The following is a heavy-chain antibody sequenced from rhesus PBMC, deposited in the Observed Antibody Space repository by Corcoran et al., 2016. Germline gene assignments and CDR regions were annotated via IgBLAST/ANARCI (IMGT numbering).Heavy chain of an antibody. CDR1: GFTFSSHA. CDR2: ISSGGST. D-gene: IGHD1-44*01. CDR3: AKGGSGNYPYGLDS. Sequence: EVQLVESGGGLAKPGGSLRLSCAASGFTFSSHAMHWVRQAPGKGLEWVSAISSGGSTYYADSVRGRFTISRDNSKTTLSLQMNSLRAEDTAVYYCAKGGSGNYPYGLDSWGQGVVVTVSS. J-gene: IGHJ6*01. V-gene: IGHV3-103*01.